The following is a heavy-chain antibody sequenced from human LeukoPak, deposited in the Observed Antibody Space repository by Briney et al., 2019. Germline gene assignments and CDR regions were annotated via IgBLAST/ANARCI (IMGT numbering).Heavy chain of an antibody. J-gene: IGHJ4*02. CDR1: GYTFTSYG. CDR3: AREGITMVRGPVSLHD. CDR2: ISAYNGNT. D-gene: IGHD3-10*01. Sequence: ASVKVSCKASGYTFTSYGISWVRQAPGQGLEWMGWISAYNGNTNYAQKLQGRVTMTTDTSTSTAYMELRSLRSDDTAVYYCAREGITMVRGPVSLHDWGQGTLVTVSS. V-gene: IGHV1-18*01.